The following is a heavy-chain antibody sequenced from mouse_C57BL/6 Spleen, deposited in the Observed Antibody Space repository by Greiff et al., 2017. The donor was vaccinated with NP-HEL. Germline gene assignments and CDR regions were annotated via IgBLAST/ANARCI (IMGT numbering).Heavy chain of an antibody. CDR2: ISYDGSN. CDR3: AREWDYDVIFDY. V-gene: IGHV3-6*01. D-gene: IGHD2-4*01. CDR1: GYSITSGYY. Sequence: EVQLVESGPGLVKPSQSLSLTCSVTGYSITSGYYWNWIRQFPGNKLEWMGYISYDGSNNYNPSLKNRISITRDTSKNQFFLKLNSVTTEDTATYYCAREWDYDVIFDYWGQGTTLTVSS. J-gene: IGHJ2*01.